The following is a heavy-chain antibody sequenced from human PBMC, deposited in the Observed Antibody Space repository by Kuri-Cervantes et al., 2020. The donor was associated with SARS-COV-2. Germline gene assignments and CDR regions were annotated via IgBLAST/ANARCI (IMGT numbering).Heavy chain of an antibody. CDR3: AKDLSGSYYFDY. CDR2: ISGSGGST. D-gene: IGHD1-26*01. J-gene: IGHJ4*02. V-gene: IGHV3-23*01. CDR1: GFTFSSYA. Sequence: GESLKISCAASGFTFSSYAMSWVRQAPGKGLEWVSAISGSGGSTYYADSVEGRFTISRDNSKNTLYLQMNSLRAEDTAVYYCAKDLSGSYYFDYWGQGTLVTVSS.